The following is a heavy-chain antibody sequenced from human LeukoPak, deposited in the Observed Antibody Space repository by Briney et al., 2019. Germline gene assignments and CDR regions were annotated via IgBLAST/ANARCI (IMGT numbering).Heavy chain of an antibody. CDR1: GGSISSSSYY. J-gene: IGHJ4*02. D-gene: IGHD3-10*01. CDR2: IYYGGST. Sequence: SETLSLTCAVSGGSISSSSYYWGWIRQPPGKGLEWIGSIYYGGSTFYSPSLKSRVTVSLDTSKNHFSLKLSSVTAADTAVYYCARRSSDYYGSGSYPEYFDYWGQGTLVTVSS. CDR3: ARRSSDYYGSGSYPEYFDY. V-gene: IGHV4-39*02.